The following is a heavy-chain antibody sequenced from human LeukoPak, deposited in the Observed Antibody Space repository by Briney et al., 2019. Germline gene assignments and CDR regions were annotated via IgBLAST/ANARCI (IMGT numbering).Heavy chain of an antibody. V-gene: IGHV3-33*01. CDR1: GFTFSSYG. D-gene: IGHD2-2*01. CDR2: IWYDGSNK. Sequence: GGSLRPSCAASGFTFSSYGMHWVRQAPGKGLEWVAVIWYDGSNKYYADSVKGRFTISRDNSKNTLYLQMNSLRAEDTAVYYCARGLGYCSSTSCRIQTLYYYYYGMDVWGQGTTVTVSS. CDR3: ARGLGYCSSTSCRIQTLYYYYYGMDV. J-gene: IGHJ6*02.